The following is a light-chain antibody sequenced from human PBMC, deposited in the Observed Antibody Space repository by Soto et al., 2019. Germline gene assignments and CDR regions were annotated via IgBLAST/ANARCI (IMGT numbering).Light chain of an antibody. CDR1: QSVSSGY. J-gene: IGKJ1*01. V-gene: IGKV3-20*01. CDR3: QQYSSSPAT. Sequence: EILLTQSPYTLSLSSGERATVSCRACQSVSSGYLAWYQQKPGQAPRLLIYGASSRATGIPDRFSGSGSGTDFTLTINRLEPEDFEFYYCQQYSSSPATFGQGTKVDIK. CDR2: GAS.